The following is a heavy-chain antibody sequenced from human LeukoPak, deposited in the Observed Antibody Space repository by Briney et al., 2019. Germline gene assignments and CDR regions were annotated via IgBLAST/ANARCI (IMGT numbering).Heavy chain of an antibody. D-gene: IGHD3-10*01. CDR3: AKGHGSGTFYRGLFDS. J-gene: IGHJ4*02. CDR2: IYYSGGT. V-gene: IGHV4-59*01. CDR1: GASFGTNY. Sequence: SETLSLTCSVSGASFGTNYWSWIRQAPGKGLEWIGYIYYSGGTIDNPSLKGRVTISADTSKNQFSLNLRSVTAADTAVYYCAKGHGSGTFYRGLFDSWGQGIPVTVSS.